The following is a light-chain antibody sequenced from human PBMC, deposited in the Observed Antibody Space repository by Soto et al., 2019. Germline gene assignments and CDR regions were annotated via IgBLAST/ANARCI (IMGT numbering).Light chain of an antibody. V-gene: IGLV2-14*01. J-gene: IGLJ1*01. CDR2: EVS. Sequence: QSALTQPASVSGSPGQSITLSCTGTISDVGGYKYVSWYQQHPGKAPKLMIYEVSNRPSGVSNRFSGSKSGNRASLTISGLQAEDEADYYCSSYTSTSTLVFGPGTKLTVL. CDR3: SSYTSTSTLV. CDR1: ISDVGGYKY.